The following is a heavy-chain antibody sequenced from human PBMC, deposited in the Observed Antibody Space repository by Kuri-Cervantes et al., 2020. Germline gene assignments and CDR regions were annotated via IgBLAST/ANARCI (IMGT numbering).Heavy chain of an antibody. CDR3: ARDLGGIQLWDMFDY. V-gene: IGHV3-66*01. CDR1: GFTVSSNY. J-gene: IGHJ4*02. D-gene: IGHD5-18*01. CDR2: IYSGGST. Sequence: GESLKISCAASGFTVSSNYMSWVRQAPGKGLEWVSVIYSGGSTYYADSVKGRFTISRDNSKNTLYLQMNSLRAEDTAVYYCARDLGGIQLWDMFDYWGQGTLVTVSS.